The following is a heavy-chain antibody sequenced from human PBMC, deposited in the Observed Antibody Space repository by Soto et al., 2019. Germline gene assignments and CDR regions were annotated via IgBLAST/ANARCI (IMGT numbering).Heavy chain of an antibody. CDR1: GFTFSNAW. Sequence: EVQLVESGGGLVKPGGSLRLACAASGFTFSNAWMSWVRQAPGKGLEWVGRIKSKTDGGTTDYAAPVKGRFTISRDDSKNPLYLQMNSLKTEDTAVYYCTTRASYYYDSSGYWAPSFDYWGQGTLVTVSS. V-gene: IGHV3-15*01. D-gene: IGHD3-22*01. CDR2: IKSKTDGGTT. J-gene: IGHJ4*02. CDR3: TTRASYYYDSSGYWAPSFDY.